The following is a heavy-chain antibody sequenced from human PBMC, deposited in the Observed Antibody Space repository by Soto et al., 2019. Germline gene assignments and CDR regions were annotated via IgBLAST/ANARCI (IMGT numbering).Heavy chain of an antibody. CDR3: ARFTNTAMSPFDY. CDR1: GYTFTENQ. J-gene: IGHJ4*02. D-gene: IGHD5-18*01. CDR2: IDPKSGDT. Sequence: ASVKVSCKASGYTFTENQIHWLRRAPGQRLEWMGRIDPKSGDTTFAQTYQGRVTMTRDTSSNTVYMELTRLTSDDTAIYYCARFTNTAMSPFDYWGQGTQVTVS. V-gene: IGHV1-2*02.